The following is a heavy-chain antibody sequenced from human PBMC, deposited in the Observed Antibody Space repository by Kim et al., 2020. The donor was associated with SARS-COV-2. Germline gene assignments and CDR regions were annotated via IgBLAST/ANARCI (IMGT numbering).Heavy chain of an antibody. D-gene: IGHD3-10*01. CDR3: ARCVGGSGNYLGWFDP. J-gene: IGHJ5*02. Sequence: GGSLRLSCAASGFIFSSYGMHWVRQAPGKGLEWVAVIWFDGSNKYYADSVKGRFTISRDDSKNTLYLQMNSLRAEDTAMYYCARCVGGSGNYLGWFDPWGQGTPVTVSS. CDR2: IWFDGSNK. V-gene: IGHV3-33*01. CDR1: GFIFSSYG.